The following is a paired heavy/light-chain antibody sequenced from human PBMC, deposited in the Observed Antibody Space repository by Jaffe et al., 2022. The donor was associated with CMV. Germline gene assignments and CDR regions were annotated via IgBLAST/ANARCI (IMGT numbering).Light chain of an antibody. J-gene: IGKJ1*01. CDR1: HDIGTS. Sequence: DIQMTQSPSSLSASVGGRLTLTCRASHDIGTSLVWYQQKPGRVPRLLIYAASTLHSGVPSRFSGSGSGTDFTLTISSLQPDDVATYYCQNYDSDPTFGQGTKVEIK. V-gene: IGKV1-27*01. CDR3: QNYDSDPT. CDR2: AAS.
Heavy chain of an antibody. CDR1: ENSFRTYW. J-gene: IGHJ4*02. D-gene: IGHD3-9*01. Sequence: EVQLVQSGAEVKKPGESLKISCKGSENSFRTYWIGWVRQMPGKGLEWMGIIYPIDSDTRYSPSFEGQVIISVDKSANTAYLQWSSLKASDTAIYYCARLPHYDLLTGSQPYYFDYWGQGTLVTVSP. CDR2: IYPIDSDT. CDR3: ARLPHYDLLTGSQPYYFDY. V-gene: IGHV5-51*01.